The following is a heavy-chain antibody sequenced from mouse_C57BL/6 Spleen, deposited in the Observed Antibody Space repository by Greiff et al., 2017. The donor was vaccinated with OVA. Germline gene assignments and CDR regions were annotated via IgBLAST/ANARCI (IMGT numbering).Heavy chain of an antibody. CDR3: ASPDYYGSSYAMDY. CDR2: IWSGGST. CDR1: GFSLTSYG. V-gene: IGHV2-2*01. Sequence: VKLQESGPGLVQPSQSLSITCTVSGFSLTSYGVHWVRQSPGKGLEWLGVIWSGGSTDYNAAFISRLSISKDNSKSQVFFKMNSLQADDTAIYYCASPDYYGSSYAMDYWGQGTSVTVSS. D-gene: IGHD1-1*01. J-gene: IGHJ4*01.